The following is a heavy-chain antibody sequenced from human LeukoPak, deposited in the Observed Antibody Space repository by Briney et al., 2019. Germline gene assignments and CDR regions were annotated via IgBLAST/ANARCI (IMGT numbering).Heavy chain of an antibody. CDR2: IWYDGSNK. Sequence: GGSLRLSCAASGFTFSSYGTHWVRQAPGKGLEWVAVIWYDGSNKYYADSVKGRFTISRDNSKNTLYLQMNSLRAEDTAVYYCAKDRTVRTRGWFDPWGQGTLVTVSS. CDR1: GFTFSSYG. V-gene: IGHV3-33*06. D-gene: IGHD3-10*01. J-gene: IGHJ5*02. CDR3: AKDRTVRTRGWFDP.